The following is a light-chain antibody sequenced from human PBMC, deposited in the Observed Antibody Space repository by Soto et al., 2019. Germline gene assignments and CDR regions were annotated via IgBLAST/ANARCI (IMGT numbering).Light chain of an antibody. CDR2: DVS. CDR3: QQHNSYPWT. J-gene: IGKJ1*01. Sequence: DIQMTQSPSTLSASVGDRLTITCRASQIISRWLAWYQQKPGKAPKLLIYDVSSLESGVPSRFSGSGSGTEFTLTISSLQPDDFASYYCQQHNSYPWTFGQWTKVEV. CDR1: QIISRW. V-gene: IGKV1-5*01.